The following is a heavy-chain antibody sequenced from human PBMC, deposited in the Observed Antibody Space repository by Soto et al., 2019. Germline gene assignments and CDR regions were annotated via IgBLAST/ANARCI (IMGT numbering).Heavy chain of an antibody. J-gene: IGHJ4*02. CDR3: ARYLRQWLFDY. D-gene: IGHD6-19*01. CDR2: IYHSGST. V-gene: IGHV4-38-2*01. Sequence: SETLSLTCAVSGYSISSGYYWGWIRQPPGKGLEWIGSIYHSGSTYYNPSLKSRVTISVDTSKNQFSLKLSSVTAADTAVYYCARYLRQWLFDYWGQGTLVTVSS. CDR1: GYSISSGYY.